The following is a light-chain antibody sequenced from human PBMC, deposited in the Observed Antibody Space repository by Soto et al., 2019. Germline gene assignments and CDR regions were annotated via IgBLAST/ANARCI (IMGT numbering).Light chain of an antibody. CDR2: EVS. CDR3: SSYAGSNNYV. Sequence: QSALTQPPSASGSPGQSVTISCTGTSSYVGGYNYVSWYQQHPGKAPKLMIYEVSKRPSGVPDRFSGSKSGNTASLTVSGLQAEDEADYYCSSYAGSNNYVFGTGTKFTVL. J-gene: IGLJ1*01. V-gene: IGLV2-8*01. CDR1: SSYVGGYNY.